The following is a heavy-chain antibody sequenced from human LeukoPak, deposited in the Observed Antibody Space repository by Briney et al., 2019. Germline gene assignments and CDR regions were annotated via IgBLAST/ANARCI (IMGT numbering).Heavy chain of an antibody. CDR1: GYTFTSYY. D-gene: IGHD3-3*01. CDR3: ARRGLTIFGVAPLDY. CDR2: INPSGGST. V-gene: IGHV1-46*01. J-gene: IGHJ4*02. Sequence: ASVKVSCKASGYTFTSYYMHWVRQAPGQGLEWMGIINPSGGSTSYAQKFQGRVTMTRDTSTSTVYMELSSLRSEDTAVYYCARRGLTIFGVAPLDYWGQGTLVTVSS.